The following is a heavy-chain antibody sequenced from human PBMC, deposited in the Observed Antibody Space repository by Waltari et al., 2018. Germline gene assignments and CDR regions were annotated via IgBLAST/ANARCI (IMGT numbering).Heavy chain of an antibody. J-gene: IGHJ6*02. CDR1: EYTFTSSY. CDR2: SNPSSGST. D-gene: IGHD2-21*01. Sequence: QVQLVQSGAEVKKPGASVKISCKTSEYTFTSSYIHWVRQAPGQGLEWMGISNPSSGSTSYAQKFQGRVTMTRDTSTSTVYMELSSLRSEDTAVYYCARDTGALWMDVWGQGTTVTVSS. CDR3: ARDTGALWMDV. V-gene: IGHV1-46*01.